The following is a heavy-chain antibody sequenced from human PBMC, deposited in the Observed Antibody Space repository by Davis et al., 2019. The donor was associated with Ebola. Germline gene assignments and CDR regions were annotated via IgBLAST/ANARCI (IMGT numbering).Heavy chain of an antibody. J-gene: IGHJ3*02. CDR3: ARGPRLTLVRGGGDAFDI. CDR2: ISPNSSGT. Sequence: ASVKVSCKASGYTFTGYYMHWVRQAPGQGLEWMGWISPNSSGTSYAQKFQGRVTMTRDTSISTAYMELSRLRSDDTAVYYCARGPRLTLVRGGGDAFDIWGQGTMVTVSS. CDR1: GYTFTGYY. D-gene: IGHD3-10*01. V-gene: IGHV1-2*02.